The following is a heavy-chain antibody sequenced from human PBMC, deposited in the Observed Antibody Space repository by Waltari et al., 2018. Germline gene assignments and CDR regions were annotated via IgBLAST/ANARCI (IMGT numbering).Heavy chain of an antibody. CDR2: ASFDGSTT. J-gene: IGHJ5*02. CDR3: AKDAFGNTYLDH. D-gene: IGHD3-10*01. Sequence: QVQLVESGGGVVQPGMCLRLSCAASGFSLRDFGMHWVRQAPGKGLEWVALASFDGSTTYYADSVRGRFTISRDNSKNTLYLDINTLRVDDTAIYYCAKDAFGNTYLDHWGQGTLVTVSS. V-gene: IGHV3-30*18. CDR1: GFSLRDFG.